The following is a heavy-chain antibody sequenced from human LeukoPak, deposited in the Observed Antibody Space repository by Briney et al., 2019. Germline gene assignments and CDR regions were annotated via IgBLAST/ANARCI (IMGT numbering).Heavy chain of an antibody. Sequence: ASVKVSCKASGYTFTGYYMHWVRQAPGRGLEWMGWINPNSGGTNYAQKFQGRVTMTRDTSISTAYMELSRLRSDDTAVYYCARLLVGSSSFDYWGQGTLVTVSS. D-gene: IGHD6-6*01. CDR2: INPNSGGT. CDR3: ARLLVGSSSFDY. CDR1: GYTFTGYY. J-gene: IGHJ4*02. V-gene: IGHV1-2*02.